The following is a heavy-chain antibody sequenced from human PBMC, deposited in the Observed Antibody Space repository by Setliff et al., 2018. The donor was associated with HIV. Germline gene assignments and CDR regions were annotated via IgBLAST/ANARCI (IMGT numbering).Heavy chain of an antibody. Sequence: LRLSCEASGFTFSSHGMHWVRQAPGKGLEWVALISYDGINKYYSDTVKGRFTISRDNSKNTLYLQMNSLRVEDTAVYYCAKGPLGYCSTSSCYGRFDYWGQGTLVTVSS. CDR2: ISYDGINK. CDR1: GFTFSSHG. D-gene: IGHD2-2*01. J-gene: IGHJ4*02. CDR3: AKGPLGYCSTSSCYGRFDY. V-gene: IGHV3-30*18.